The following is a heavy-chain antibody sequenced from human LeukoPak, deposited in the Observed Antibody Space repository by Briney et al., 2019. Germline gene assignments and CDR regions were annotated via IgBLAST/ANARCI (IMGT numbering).Heavy chain of an antibody. V-gene: IGHV3-74*01. Sequence: SGGSLRLSCAASGFTFSSYWMHWVRHAPGKGLVWVSRINSDGSSTSYADSVKGRFTISRDNAKNSLYLQMNSLRAEDTAVYYCARGGVPAAMPHTRYFDLWGRGTLVTVSS. CDR1: GFTFSSYW. D-gene: IGHD2-2*01. J-gene: IGHJ2*01. CDR2: INSDGSST. CDR3: ARGGVPAAMPHTRYFDL.